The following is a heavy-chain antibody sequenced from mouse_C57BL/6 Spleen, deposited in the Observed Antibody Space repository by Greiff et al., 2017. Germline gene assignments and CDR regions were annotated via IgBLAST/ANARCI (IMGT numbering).Heavy chain of an antibody. CDR3: AREGYSNYEGNAMAY. V-gene: IGHV1-55*01. Sequence: QVQLQQPGAELVKPGASVKMSCKASGYTFTSYWITWVKQRPGQGLEWIGDIYPGSGSTNYYEKFKSKATLTVDTSSSTAYMQLSSLTSEDSAVYYCAREGYSNYEGNAMAYWGQGTSVTVSS. J-gene: IGHJ4*01. CDR2: IYPGSGST. CDR1: GYTFTSYW. D-gene: IGHD2-5*01.